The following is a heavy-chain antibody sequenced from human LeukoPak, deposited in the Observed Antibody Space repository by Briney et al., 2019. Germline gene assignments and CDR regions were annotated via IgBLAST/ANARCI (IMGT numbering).Heavy chain of an antibody. CDR2: ISSSSSTI. Sequence: GGSLRLSCAASGFTFSSYSMNWVRQAPGKGLEWVSYISSSSSTIYYADSVKGRFTISRDNAKNSLYLQMNSLRAEDTAVYYCARGSTDGFDIWGQGTMVTVSS. CDR1: GFTFSSYS. V-gene: IGHV3-48*01. CDR3: ARGSTDGFDI. J-gene: IGHJ3*02.